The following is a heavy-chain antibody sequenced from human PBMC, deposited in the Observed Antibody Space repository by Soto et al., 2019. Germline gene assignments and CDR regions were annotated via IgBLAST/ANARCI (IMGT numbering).Heavy chain of an antibody. CDR1: GYSFANNW. J-gene: IGHJ6*02. Sequence: PGESLKISCQASGYSFANNWIGWVRQMPGKGLEWMGIINPGDSDTRYSPSFQGQVTILADKSITTAYLQWSSLKASDTAIYYCARSIEDHYGMDVWGQGTTVTVSS. CDR2: INPGDSDT. V-gene: IGHV5-51*01. CDR3: ARSIEDHYGMDV.